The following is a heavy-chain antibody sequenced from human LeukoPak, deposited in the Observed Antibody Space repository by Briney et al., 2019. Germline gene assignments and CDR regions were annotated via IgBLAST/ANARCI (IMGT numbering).Heavy chain of an antibody. CDR2: ISGSGYTT. D-gene: IGHD1-1*01. V-gene: IGHV3-23*01. Sequence: PGGSLRLSCAASGFTFTSFAMNWARQAPGKGLEWVSVISGSGYTTHYADSVKGRFTISRDNFKNTLYLQMNSLRGEDTAVYYFAKKRYEDGTSSPGYLDVWGQGTTVTVSS. CDR3: AKKRYEDGTSSPGYLDV. J-gene: IGHJ6*02. CDR1: GFTFTSFA.